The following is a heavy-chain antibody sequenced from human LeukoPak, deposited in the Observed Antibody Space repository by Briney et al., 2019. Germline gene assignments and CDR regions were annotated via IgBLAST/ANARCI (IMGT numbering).Heavy chain of an antibody. CDR1: GFTFSGFG. D-gene: IGHD5-12*01. CDR3: ARGPSGYHNT. CDR2: ISSSTSII. V-gene: IGHV3-48*01. Sequence: GGSLRLSCAASGFTFSGFGMNWVRQAPGKGLDWISYISSSTSIIYYADSVKGRFTVSRDNAKNSLYLQMNSLRAEDTAVYYCARGPSGYHNTGGQGTLVTVSS. J-gene: IGHJ4*02.